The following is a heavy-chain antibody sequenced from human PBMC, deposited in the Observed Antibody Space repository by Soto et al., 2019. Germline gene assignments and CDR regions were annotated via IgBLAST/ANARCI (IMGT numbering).Heavy chain of an antibody. CDR3: ARVPKGITMVRGPFDY. CDR1: GGSFSGYY. D-gene: IGHD3-10*01. Sequence: QVQLQQWGAGLLKPSETLSLTCAVYGGSFSGYYWSWIRQPPGKGLEWIGEINHSGSTNYNPSLKSRVTISVDTSKNQLSLKLSSVTAADTAVYYCARVPKGITMVRGPFDYWGQGTLVTVSS. V-gene: IGHV4-34*01. CDR2: INHSGST. J-gene: IGHJ4*02.